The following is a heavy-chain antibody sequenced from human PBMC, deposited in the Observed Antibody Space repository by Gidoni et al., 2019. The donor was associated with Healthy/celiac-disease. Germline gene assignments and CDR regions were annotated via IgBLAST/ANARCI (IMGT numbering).Heavy chain of an antibody. CDR2: ICPGDSDT. V-gene: IGHV5-51*01. CDR3: ARTYSNYDYYYGMGV. Sequence: QMPGKGLEWMGIICPGDSDTRYSPSFQGQVTISADKSISTAYLQWSSLKASDTAMYYCARTYSNYDYYYGMGVWGQGTTVTVSS. J-gene: IGHJ6*02. D-gene: IGHD4-4*01.